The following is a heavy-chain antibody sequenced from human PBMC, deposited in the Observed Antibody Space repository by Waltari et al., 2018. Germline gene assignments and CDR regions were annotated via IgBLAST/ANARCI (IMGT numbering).Heavy chain of an antibody. Sequence: LQLQESGPGPGKPSATLSPTCPFPGCSIRSLSYYWGSIRQSPGKGLEWIGITHYSGSTHYNPSLRSRVTISVDTSKNQFSLKLSSVTAADTAVYYCARESGRDYYLDYWGQGTLVTVSS. CDR2: THYSGST. CDR1: GCSIRSLSYY. D-gene: IGHD3-10*01. J-gene: IGHJ4*02. V-gene: IGHV4-39*07. CDR3: ARESGRDYYLDY.